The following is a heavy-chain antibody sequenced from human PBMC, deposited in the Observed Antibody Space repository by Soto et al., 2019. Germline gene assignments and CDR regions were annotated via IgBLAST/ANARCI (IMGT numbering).Heavy chain of an antibody. CDR1: GFTFSSYA. J-gene: IGHJ4*02. CDR3: ARDRGAAGTIYYFDY. D-gene: IGHD6-13*01. V-gene: IGHV3-30-3*01. CDR2: ISYDGSNK. Sequence: QVQLVESGGGVVQPGRSLRLSCAASGFTFSSYAMHWVRQAPGKGLAWVAVISYDGSNKYYADSVKGRFTISRDNSKNTLYLQMNSLRAEDTAVYYCARDRGAAGTIYYFDYWGQGTLVTVSS.